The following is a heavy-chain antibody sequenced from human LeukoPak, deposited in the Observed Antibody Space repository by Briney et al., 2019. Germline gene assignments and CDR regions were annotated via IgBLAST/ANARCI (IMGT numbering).Heavy chain of an antibody. CDR3: ARFDYGEPNFDY. Sequence: ASVKVSCKASGYTFTSYDINWVRQAPGQGLEWMGWINPNSGGTNYAQKFQGRVTMTRDTSISTAYMELSRLRSDDTAVYYCARFDYGEPNFDYWGQGTLVTVSS. D-gene: IGHD4-17*01. CDR1: GYTFTSYD. V-gene: IGHV1-2*02. CDR2: INPNSGGT. J-gene: IGHJ4*02.